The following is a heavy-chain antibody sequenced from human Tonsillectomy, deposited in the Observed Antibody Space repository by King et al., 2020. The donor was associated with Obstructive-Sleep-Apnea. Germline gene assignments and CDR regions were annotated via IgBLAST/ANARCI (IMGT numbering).Heavy chain of an antibody. CDR1: GGSISSSSY. D-gene: IGHD5-18*01. CDR3: ARAHRDIAMGLFDY. V-gene: IGHV4-39*07. Sequence: QLQESGPGLVKPSETLSLTCTVSGGSISSSSYWGWIRQPPGKGLEWIGHIYYSGSTYYNPSLKSRVTISVDTSKNQFSLELNSVTAADTAVYYCARAHRDIAMGLFDYWGQGTLVTVSS. J-gene: IGHJ4*02. CDR2: IYYSGST.